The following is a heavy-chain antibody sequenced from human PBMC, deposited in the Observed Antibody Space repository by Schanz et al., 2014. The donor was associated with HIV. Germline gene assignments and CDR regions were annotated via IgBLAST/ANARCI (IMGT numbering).Heavy chain of an antibody. D-gene: IGHD2-15*01. V-gene: IGHV3-9*01. CDR3: ARGGIWEWDQPDFDY. CDR1: GFTFDDYA. Sequence: EVQLVESGGGLVQPGRSLRLSCAASGFTFDDYAMHWVRQAPGKGLEWVSAISGSGYFTYHASSVAGRFTISRDNGKNTMDLQMNSLRAEDTAVYYCARGGIWEWDQPDFDYWGQGTLVTVSS. CDR2: ISGSGYFT. J-gene: IGHJ4*02.